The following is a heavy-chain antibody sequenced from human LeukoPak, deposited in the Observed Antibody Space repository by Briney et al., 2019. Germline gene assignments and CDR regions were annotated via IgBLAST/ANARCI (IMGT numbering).Heavy chain of an antibody. Sequence: MSGGSLRLSCAASGFTFSNAWMNWVRQAPGKGLEWVGRIKSKTDGGTTDYAAPVKGRFTISRDDSKNTLYLQMNSLKTEDTAVYYCTTEGSSSWAYYYYYGMDVWGQGTTVTVSS. D-gene: IGHD6-13*01. CDR1: GFTFSNAW. J-gene: IGHJ6*02. CDR3: TTEGSSSWAYYYYYGMDV. CDR2: IKSKTDGGTT. V-gene: IGHV3-15*07.